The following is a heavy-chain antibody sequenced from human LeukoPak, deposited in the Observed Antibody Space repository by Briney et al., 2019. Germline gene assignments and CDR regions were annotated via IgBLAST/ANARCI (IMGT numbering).Heavy chain of an antibody. V-gene: IGHV3-30*02. CDR2: IRYDGSNK. CDR1: GFTFSSYG. D-gene: IGHD3-16*02. CDR3: AKEVLKEFSPTYYFDY. J-gene: IGHJ4*02. Sequence: PGGSLRLSCAASGFTFSSYGMHWVRQAPGKGLEWVAFIRYDGSNKYYADSVKGRFTISRDYSKNTLYLQMNSLRAEDTAVYYCAKEVLKEFSPTYYFDYWGQGTLVTVSS.